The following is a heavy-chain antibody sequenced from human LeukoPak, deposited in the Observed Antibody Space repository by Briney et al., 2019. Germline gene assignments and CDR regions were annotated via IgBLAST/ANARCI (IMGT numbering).Heavy chain of an antibody. Sequence: GGSLRLSCAASGFTFSSYGMSWVRQAPGKGLEWVSAISGSGGSTYYADSVKGRFTISRDNAKNSLYLQMNSLRAEDTALYYCARGRPPADYWGQGTLVTVSS. V-gene: IGHV3-23*01. CDR3: ARGRPPADY. CDR1: GFTFSSYG. CDR2: ISGSGGST. J-gene: IGHJ4*02.